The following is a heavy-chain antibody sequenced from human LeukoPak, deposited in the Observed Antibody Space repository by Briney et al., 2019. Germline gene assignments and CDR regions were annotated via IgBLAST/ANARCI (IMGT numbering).Heavy chain of an antibody. D-gene: IGHD3-22*01. J-gene: IGHJ4*02. V-gene: IGHV3-30*02. CDR2: IRSDGSNK. CDR1: GFTFSSYA. CDR3: AKDRVYDSSGYLDS. Sequence: PGGSLRLSCAASGFTFSSYAMHWVRQAPGKGLEWVAFIRSDGSNKYYSDSVKGRFTISRDNSKMYLQMNSLRPEDTAVFYCAKDRVYDSSGYLDSWGQGILVTVSS.